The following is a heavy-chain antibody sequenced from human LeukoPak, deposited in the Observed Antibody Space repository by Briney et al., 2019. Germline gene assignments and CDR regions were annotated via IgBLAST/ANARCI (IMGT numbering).Heavy chain of an antibody. CDR1: GFTFSSYC. CDR3: AREYYYGSGSYWTLDY. V-gene: IGHV3-48*01. J-gene: IGHJ4*02. Sequence: PGGSLRLSCAASGFTFSSYCMNWVRQAPGKGLEWVSYISSSSSTIYYADSVKGRFTISRDNAKNSLYLQMNSLRADDTAVYYCAREYYYGSGSYWTLDYWGQGTLVTVSS. D-gene: IGHD3-10*01. CDR2: ISSSSSTI.